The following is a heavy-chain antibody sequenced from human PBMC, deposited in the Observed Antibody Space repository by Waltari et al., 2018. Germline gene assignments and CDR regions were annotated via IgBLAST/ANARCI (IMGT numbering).Heavy chain of an antibody. CDR3: ARSGLVSAFDY. CDR1: GFDFHGYW. V-gene: IGHV3-7*01. D-gene: IGHD3-9*01. CDR2: INDDGTKE. J-gene: IGHJ4*02. Sequence: EVQLVESGGGLVQPGGSPRLSCVASGFDFHGYWMGWFRQAPGKSLEWVANINDDGTKEFYVESLKGRVTISRDNAKNSVYLQTTSLRAEDTALYYCARSGLVSAFDYWGQGSLVTVAA.